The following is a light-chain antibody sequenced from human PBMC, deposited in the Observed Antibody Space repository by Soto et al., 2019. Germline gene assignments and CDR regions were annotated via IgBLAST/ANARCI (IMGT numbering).Light chain of an antibody. Sequence: QSVLTQPPSVSGAPGQRVTISCTGSSSNIGAGFDVHWYQQLPGTAPKLLIYSNINRPSGVPDRFSGSKSGTSASLAITGLQAEDEADYCCQSYDGSLSDVLFGGGTKLTVL. V-gene: IGLV1-40*01. CDR3: QSYDGSLSDVL. J-gene: IGLJ2*01. CDR2: SNI. CDR1: SSNIGAGFD.